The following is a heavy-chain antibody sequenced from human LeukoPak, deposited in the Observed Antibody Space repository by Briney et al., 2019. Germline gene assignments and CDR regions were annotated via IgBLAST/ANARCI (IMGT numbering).Heavy chain of an antibody. Sequence: GGSLRLSCAASGFTFSDYHMSSIRQAPGKGLEWVSYSSSSGSTIYYADSVKGRFTISRDNAKNSLYLQMNSLRAEDTAVYYCAREGPYCSSTSCRVYFDYWGQGTLVTVSS. CDR3: AREGPYCSSTSCRVYFDY. J-gene: IGHJ4*02. CDR2: SSSSGSTI. CDR1: GFTFSDYH. V-gene: IGHV3-11*01. D-gene: IGHD2-2*01.